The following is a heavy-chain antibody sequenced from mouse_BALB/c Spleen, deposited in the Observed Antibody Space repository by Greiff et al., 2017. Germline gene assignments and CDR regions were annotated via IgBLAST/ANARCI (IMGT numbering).Heavy chain of an antibody. CDR2: IYWDDDK. Sequence: QVQLKQSGPGILQPSQTLSLTCSFSGFSLSTSGMGVSWIRQPSGKGLEWLAHIYWDDDKRYNPSLKSRLTISKDTSRNQVFLKITSVDTADTATYYCARRGYFDVWGAGTTVTVSS. CDR1: GFSLSTSGMG. CDR3: ARRGYFDV. J-gene: IGHJ1*01. V-gene: IGHV8-12*01.